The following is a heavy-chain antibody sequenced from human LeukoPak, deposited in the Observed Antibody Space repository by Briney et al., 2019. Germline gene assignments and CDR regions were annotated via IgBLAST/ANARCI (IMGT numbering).Heavy chain of an antibody. D-gene: IGHD3-10*01. J-gene: IGHJ4*02. CDR3: AREKYYGSGSYYPDY. V-gene: IGHV3-23*01. CDR1: GFAFGSEA. Sequence: GGSLRLSCAVSGFAFGSEAMSWVRQSPARGLEWVASISPGGGTTYYADSVKGRFTISRDNAKNSLYLQMNSLRAEDTAVYYCAREKYYGSGSYYPDYWGQGTLVTVSS. CDR2: ISPGGGTT.